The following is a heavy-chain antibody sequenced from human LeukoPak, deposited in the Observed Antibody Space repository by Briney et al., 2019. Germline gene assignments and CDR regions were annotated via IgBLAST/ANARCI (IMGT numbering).Heavy chain of an antibody. J-gene: IGHJ4*02. CDR1: GYTFTSYY. CDR2: INPSGGST. V-gene: IGHV1-46*01. CDR3: ARAPARIAAAGPTNALFDY. Sequence: ASVKVSCKASGYTFTSYYMHWVRQAPGQGLEWMGIINPSGGSTSYAQKFQGRVTMTRDTSTSTVYMELSSLRSEDTAVYYCARAPARIAAAGPTNALFDYWGQGTLVTVSS. D-gene: IGHD6-13*01.